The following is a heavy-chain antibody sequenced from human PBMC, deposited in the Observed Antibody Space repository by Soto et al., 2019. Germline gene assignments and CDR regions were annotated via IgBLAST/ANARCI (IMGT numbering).Heavy chain of an antibody. J-gene: IGHJ4*02. Sequence: SSETLSLTCTVSGGSISSYYWSWIRQPPGKGLEWIGYIYYSGSTNYNPSLKSRVTISVDTSKNQFSLKLSSVTAADTAVYYCARGRRDYGEPYYFDYWGQGTLVTVSS. CDR1: GGSISSYY. D-gene: IGHD4-17*01. CDR3: ARGRRDYGEPYYFDY. V-gene: IGHV4-59*01. CDR2: IYYSGST.